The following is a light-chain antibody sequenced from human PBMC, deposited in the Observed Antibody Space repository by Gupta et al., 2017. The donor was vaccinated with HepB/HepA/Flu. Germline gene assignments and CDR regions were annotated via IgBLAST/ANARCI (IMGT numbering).Light chain of an antibody. CDR2: GAS. J-gene: IGKJ3*01. CDR1: QGISTL. V-gene: IGKV1-16*01. Sequence: DVQMTQSPSSLSASVGDRVTITCRASQGISTLLGWYQQKPGKAPKSLIYGASSLQSGVPSRFSGSASATEITLTISSLHPEDFATYYCQQEHNYPLNFGHGTTVEIK. CDR3: QQEHNYPLN.